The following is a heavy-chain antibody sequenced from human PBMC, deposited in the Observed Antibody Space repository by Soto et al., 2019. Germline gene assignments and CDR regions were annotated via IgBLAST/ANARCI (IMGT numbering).Heavy chain of an antibody. D-gene: IGHD6-13*01. Sequence: SETLSLPCTVSGGSISSVGYCWSRIRQHPGKGLEWIGYIYYSGSAYYNPSLKSRVTISVDTSKNQFSLKLSSVTPADTAVYYCARAPPPYSSSPMDFRGKGTTVTVSS. CDR1: GGSISSVGYC. V-gene: IGHV4-31*03. J-gene: IGHJ6*03. CDR2: IYYSGSA. CDR3: ARAPPPYSSSPMDF.